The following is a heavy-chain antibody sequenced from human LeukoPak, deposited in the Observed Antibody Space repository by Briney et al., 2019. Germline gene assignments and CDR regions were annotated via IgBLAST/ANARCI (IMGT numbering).Heavy chain of an antibody. D-gene: IGHD3-22*01. CDR3: AREVGITMIVAP. CDR2: INPNSGGT. CDR1: GYTFTGYY. V-gene: IGHV1-2*02. Sequence: VASVKVSCKASGYTFTGYYMHWVRQAPGQGLEWMGWINPNSGGTNYAQKFQGRVTMTRDTSISTAYMELSRLRSDDTAVYYCAREVGITMIVAPWGQGTLVTVSS. J-gene: IGHJ4*02.